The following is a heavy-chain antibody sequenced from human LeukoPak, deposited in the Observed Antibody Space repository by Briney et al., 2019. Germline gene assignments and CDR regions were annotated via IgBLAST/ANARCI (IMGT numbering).Heavy chain of an antibody. CDR3: ARHFHSARLGF. V-gene: IGHV5-51*01. J-gene: IGHJ4*02. CDR2: IYPGGSNG. D-gene: IGHD5-18*01. CDR1: GFDFTAYG. Sequence: GESLRISCKCSGFDFTAYGIAWVRQMPGKGLEWMGNIYPGGSNGRYSPSFQGQVTMSADKSITTVYLQWSSLKASDTAMYYCARHFHSARLGFWGQGSLVTVYS.